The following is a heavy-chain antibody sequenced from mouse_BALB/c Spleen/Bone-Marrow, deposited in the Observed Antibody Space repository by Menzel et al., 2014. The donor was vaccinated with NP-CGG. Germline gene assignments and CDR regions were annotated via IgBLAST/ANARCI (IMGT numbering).Heavy chain of an antibody. D-gene: IGHD1-1*01. CDR3: ARYLGAYFDY. CDR1: GISITTGNYR. Sequence: EVKLVESGPGLVKPSQTVSFTCTVTGISITTGNYRWSWIRQFPGNKLEWIGYIYYSGTITYNPSLTSRTTITRDTSKNQFFLEMNSLTAEDTATYYCARYLGAYFDYFDQGTTLTVSS. CDR2: IYYSGTI. V-gene: IGHV3-5*02. J-gene: IGHJ2*01.